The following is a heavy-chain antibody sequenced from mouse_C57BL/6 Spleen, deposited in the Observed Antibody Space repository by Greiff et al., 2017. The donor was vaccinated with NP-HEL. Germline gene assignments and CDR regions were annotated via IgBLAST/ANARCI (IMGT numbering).Heavy chain of an antibody. CDR3: ARNYYDFYAMDD. J-gene: IGHJ4*01. CDR1: GYTFTSYW. CDR2: IYPGSGST. V-gene: IGHV1-55*01. D-gene: IGHD2-1*01. Sequence: VQLQQPGAELVKPGASVKMSCKASGYTFTSYWITWVKQRPGQGLEWIGDIYPGSGSTNYNEQFKSKATLTVDTSSSTAYMQLSRLTYEDSAVYYCARNYYDFYAMDDWGKGTSVTVSS.